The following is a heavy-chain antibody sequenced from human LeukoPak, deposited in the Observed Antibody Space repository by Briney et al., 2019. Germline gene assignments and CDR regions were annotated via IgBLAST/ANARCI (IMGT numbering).Heavy chain of an antibody. CDR1: GFTFSSYA. CDR2: ISGSGGST. CDR3: AKDHRSYYYDSSGYYLGLGDY. Sequence: GGSLRLSCAASGFTFSSYAMSWVRQAPGKGLEWVSAISGSGGSTYYADSVKGRYTISRDNSKNTLYLQMNSLRAEDTAVYYCAKDHRSYYYDSSGYYLGLGDYWGQGTLVTVSS. J-gene: IGHJ4*02. V-gene: IGHV3-23*01. D-gene: IGHD3-22*01.